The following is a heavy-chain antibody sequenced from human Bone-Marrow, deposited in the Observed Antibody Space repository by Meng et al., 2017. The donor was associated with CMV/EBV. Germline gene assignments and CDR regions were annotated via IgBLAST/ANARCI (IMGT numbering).Heavy chain of an antibody. J-gene: IGHJ4*02. D-gene: IGHD3-3*01. CDR2: ISSSGTSI. Sequence: GESLKISCAVSGFTFSRYTMVWVRQAPGKGLEWVSSISSSGTSIYYADSVKGRFTISRDNAKNSLYLQMNSLRAEDTAVYYCARPHDFWSGFPPFYWGQGTLVTVSS. V-gene: IGHV3-21*01. CDR3: ARPHDFWSGFPPFY. CDR1: GFTFSRYT.